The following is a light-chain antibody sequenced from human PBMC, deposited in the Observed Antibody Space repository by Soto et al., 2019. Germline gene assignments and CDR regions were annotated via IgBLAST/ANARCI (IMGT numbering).Light chain of an antibody. CDR2: AAS. J-gene: IGKJ1*01. Sequence: DIQMTQSPSSLSASVGDRVTITCRASQGISNYLAWYQQKPGKVPKLLIYAASTLQSGVPSRFSASGSGTDFTLTISSLQPEDVATYYCQKYNSLPPWTFGQGTKVEIK. V-gene: IGKV1-27*01. CDR3: QKYNSLPPWT. CDR1: QGISNY.